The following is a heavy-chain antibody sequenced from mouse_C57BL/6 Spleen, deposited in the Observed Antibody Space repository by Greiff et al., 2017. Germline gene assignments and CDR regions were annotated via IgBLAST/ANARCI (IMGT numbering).Heavy chain of an antibody. D-gene: IGHD2-4*01. CDR2: IDPNSGGT. J-gene: IGHJ2*01. CDR3: ARWDDYGGSYFDY. CDR1: SYTFTSYW. V-gene: IGHV1-72*01. Sequence: QVHVKQPGAELVKPGASVKLSCKASSYTFTSYWMHWVKQRPGRGLEWIGRIDPNSGGTKYNEKFKSKATLTVDKSSSTAYMQLSSLTSEDSAVXYCARWDDYGGSYFDYWGQGTTLTVSA.